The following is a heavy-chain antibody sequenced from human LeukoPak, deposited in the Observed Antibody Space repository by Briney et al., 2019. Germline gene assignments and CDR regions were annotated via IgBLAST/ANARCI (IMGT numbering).Heavy chain of an antibody. V-gene: IGHV3-53*01. CDR3: AKGTQDGYDY. J-gene: IGHJ4*02. CDR1: GFTASSNY. CDR2: IYSGGST. Sequence: GGSLRLSCAASGFTASSNYMSWIRQAPGKGLEWVSVIYSGGSTYYADSVKGRFTISRDNSKNTLYLQMYNLRAEDTALYYCAKGTQDGYDYWGQGTLVTVSS. D-gene: IGHD5-24*01.